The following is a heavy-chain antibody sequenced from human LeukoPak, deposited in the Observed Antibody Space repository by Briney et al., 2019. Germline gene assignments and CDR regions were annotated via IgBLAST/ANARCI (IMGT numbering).Heavy chain of an antibody. J-gene: IGHJ4*02. CDR3: AGGYSFGDY. CDR1: GFTFSSYA. CDR2: ISYDGSNK. D-gene: IGHD5-18*01. V-gene: IGHV3-30-3*01. Sequence: PGRSLRLSCAASGFTFSSYAMHWVRQAPGKGLEWVAVISYDGSNKYYADSVKGRFTISRDNSKNTLYLQMNSLRAEDTALYFCAGGYSFGDYWGQGTLVTVSS.